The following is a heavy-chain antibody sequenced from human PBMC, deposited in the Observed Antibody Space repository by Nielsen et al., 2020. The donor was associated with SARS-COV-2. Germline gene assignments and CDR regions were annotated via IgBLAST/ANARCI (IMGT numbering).Heavy chain of an antibody. V-gene: IGHV3-23*01. CDR1: GFTFSNYG. CDR3: AKERADFDY. J-gene: IGHJ4*02. CDR2: ISGSGDSR. Sequence: GGSLRLSCAASGFTFSNYGMTWVRQAPGKGLKWVSAISGSGDSRYYADSVKGRFTISRDNSKNTLYLQMYSLRAEDTAVYYCAKERADFDYWGQGTLVTVSS.